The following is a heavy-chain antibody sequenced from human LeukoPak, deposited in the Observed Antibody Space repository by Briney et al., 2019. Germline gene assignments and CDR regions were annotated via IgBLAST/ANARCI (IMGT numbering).Heavy chain of an antibody. Sequence: SETLSLTCTVSGGSISSYSWSWIRQPPGKGLEWIGYIYHSGSTYYNPSLKSRVTISVDRSKNQFSLKLSSVTAADTAVYYCARWGGDYAAFDIWGQGTMVTVSS. CDR3: ARWGGDYAAFDI. CDR2: IYHSGST. CDR1: GGSISSYS. J-gene: IGHJ3*02. V-gene: IGHV4-30-2*01. D-gene: IGHD4-17*01.